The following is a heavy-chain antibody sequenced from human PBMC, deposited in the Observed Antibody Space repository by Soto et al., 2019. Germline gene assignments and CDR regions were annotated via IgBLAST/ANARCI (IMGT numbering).Heavy chain of an antibody. CDR1: GFPFSDLW. CDR2: ISHDGSST. J-gene: IGHJ3*02. V-gene: IGHV3-74*01. Sequence: EVQLVESGGGLIQPGGSLRLSCTASGFPFSDLWMHWVRQAPGKGLEWVSRISHDGSSTSHADSLRGRFSISRDKXXXXXXXXXXXXXXXXXXXXXXXXXXXXXXXXAFDIWGQGTVVTVS. CDR3: XXXXXXXXXXAFDI.